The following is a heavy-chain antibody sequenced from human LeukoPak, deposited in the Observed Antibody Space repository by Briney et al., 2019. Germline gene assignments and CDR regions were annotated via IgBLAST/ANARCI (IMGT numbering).Heavy chain of an antibody. CDR1: GFTFGSYS. J-gene: IGHJ4*02. CDR3: ARERIAAADY. V-gene: IGHV3-21*01. CDR2: ISSSSSYI. Sequence: GGSLRLSCAASGFTFGSYSMNWVRQAPGKGLEWVSSISSSSSYIYYADSVKGRFTISRDNAKNSLYLQMNSLRAEDTAAYYCARERIAAADYWGQGTLVTVSS. D-gene: IGHD6-13*01.